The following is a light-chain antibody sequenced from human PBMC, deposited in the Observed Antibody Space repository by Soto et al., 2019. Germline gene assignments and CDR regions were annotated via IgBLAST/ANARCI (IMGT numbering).Light chain of an antibody. J-gene: IGKJ1*01. CDR3: QQYRT. CDR2: KAS. V-gene: IGKV1-5*03. Sequence: DIQMTQSPSSLSASVGDRVTITCRGSQGISSWLAWYQQKPGKAPRLLIYKASSLASGVPSRFSGSGSGTEFTLTLSSLQPDDSATYYCQQYRTFGQGTKVDI. CDR1: QGISSW.